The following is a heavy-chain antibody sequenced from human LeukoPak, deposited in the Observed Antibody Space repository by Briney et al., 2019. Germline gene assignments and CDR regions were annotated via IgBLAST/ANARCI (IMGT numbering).Heavy chain of an antibody. CDR2: ISGSGGST. J-gene: IGHJ4*02. CDR1: AFIFSSYA. CDR3: AKKTGGYYDRPIAGNY. Sequence: GGSLRLSCAASAFIFSSYAMSWVRQAPGKGLEWVSAISGSGGSTYYADSVKGRFTISRDNSKNTLYLQMNSLRAEDTAVYYCAKKTGGYYDRPIAGNYWGQGTLVTVSS. V-gene: IGHV3-23*01. D-gene: IGHD3-22*01.